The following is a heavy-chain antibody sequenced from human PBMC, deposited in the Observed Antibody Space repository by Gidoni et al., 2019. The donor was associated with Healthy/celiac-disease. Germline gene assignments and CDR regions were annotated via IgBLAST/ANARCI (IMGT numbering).Heavy chain of an antibody. CDR1: GFTFRGYS. Sequence: EVQLVESGGALVSPGGSRGLSVARLGFTFRGYSMNWVRQAPGKGLEWVSSISSSSSYIYYADSVKGRFTISRDNAKNSLYLQMNSLRAEDTAVYYCARDELGIYYYYGMDVWGQGTTVTVSS. J-gene: IGHJ6*02. CDR3: ARDELGIYYYYGMDV. CDR2: ISSSSSYI. V-gene: IGHV3-21*01. D-gene: IGHD7-27*01.